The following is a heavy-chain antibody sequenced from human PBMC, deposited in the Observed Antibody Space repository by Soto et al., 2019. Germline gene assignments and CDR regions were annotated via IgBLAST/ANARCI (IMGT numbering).Heavy chain of an antibody. Sequence: QVQLVQSGAEVKKPGASVKVSCTASGYTFIVYNIHWVRQAPGQRLEWMGWINPGNGDTKYSQKFQDRVTITRDTSASTAYMEVSSLRSEDTAVYYCARDPSDYWGQGTLATVSS. CDR1: GYTFIVYN. CDR2: INPGNGDT. CDR3: ARDPSDY. V-gene: IGHV1-3*01. J-gene: IGHJ4*02.